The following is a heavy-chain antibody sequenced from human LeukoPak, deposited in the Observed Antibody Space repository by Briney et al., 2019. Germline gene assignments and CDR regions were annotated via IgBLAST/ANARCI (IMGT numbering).Heavy chain of an antibody. CDR1: GYTFTGYY. D-gene: IGHD5-24*01. CDR2: INPNSGGT. CDR3: SRWMAGVYYFDY. Sequence: ASVKVSCKASGYTFTGYYMHWVRQAPGQGLEWMGWINPNSGGTNYAQKFQGRVTMTRDTSISPAYMVLCRPRSDDTAVYYWSRWMAGVYYFDYWGQGTLVTVSS. V-gene: IGHV1-2*02. J-gene: IGHJ4*02.